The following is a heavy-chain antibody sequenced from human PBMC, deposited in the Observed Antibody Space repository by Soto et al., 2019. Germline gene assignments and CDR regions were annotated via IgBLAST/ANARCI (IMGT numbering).Heavy chain of an antibody. CDR3: AKAPYDYVWGSYRSGGFDY. D-gene: IGHD3-16*02. CDR1: GFTFSSYA. V-gene: IGHV3-23*01. Sequence: GSLRLSCAASGFTFSSYAMSWVRQAPGKGLEWVSAISGSGGSTYYADSVKGRFTISRDNSKNTLYLQMNSLRAEDTAVYYCAKAPYDYVWGSYRSGGFDYWGQGTLVTVSS. CDR2: ISGSGGST. J-gene: IGHJ4*02.